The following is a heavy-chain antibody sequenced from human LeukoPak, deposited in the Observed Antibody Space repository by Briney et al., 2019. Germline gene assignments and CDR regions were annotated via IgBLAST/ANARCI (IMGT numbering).Heavy chain of an antibody. J-gene: IGHJ4*02. CDR2: FSAYNGNT. CDR1: GYTFTRYG. D-gene: IGHD5-12*01. CDR3: ARGLVGSGFLDY. V-gene: IGHV1-18*01. Sequence: ASVKVSCTASGYTFTRYGIIWVRQAPGQGLEWMGWFSAYNGNTNYAQKLQGRVTMTTDTSTNTAYMELRSLTSDDTAVYYCARGLVGSGFLDYWGQGTLVTVSS.